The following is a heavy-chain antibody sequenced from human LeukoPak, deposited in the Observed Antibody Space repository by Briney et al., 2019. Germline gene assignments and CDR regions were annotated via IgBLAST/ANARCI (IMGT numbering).Heavy chain of an antibody. V-gene: IGHV3-13*01. CDR1: GFTFSSFD. CDR2: IGTASDT. Sequence: GGSLRLSCAASGFTFSSFDMHWVRQPTGQGLEWVSTIGTASDTYYPGSVEGRFTLSRDNAKNSLYLQMSSLTAGDTAVYYCARGPPRGKYYYMDVWGKGTTVTVSS. D-gene: IGHD1-1*01. J-gene: IGHJ6*03. CDR3: ARGPPRGKYYYMDV.